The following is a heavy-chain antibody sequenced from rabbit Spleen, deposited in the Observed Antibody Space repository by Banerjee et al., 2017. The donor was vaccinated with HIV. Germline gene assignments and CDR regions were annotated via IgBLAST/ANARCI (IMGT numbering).Heavy chain of an antibody. CDR1: GVSFSGNSY. CDR2: IDTGSSGFT. J-gene: IGHJ6*01. CDR3: ARDTSSSFSSYGMDL. D-gene: IGHD1-1*01. Sequence: QSLEESGGDLGKPGASLTLTCIASGVSFSGNSYMCWVRQAPGKGLEWIACIDTGSSGFTYFASWAKGRFTISKTSSTTVTLQMTSLTAADTATYFCARDTSSSFSSYGMDLWGQGTLVTVS. V-gene: IGHV1S40*01.